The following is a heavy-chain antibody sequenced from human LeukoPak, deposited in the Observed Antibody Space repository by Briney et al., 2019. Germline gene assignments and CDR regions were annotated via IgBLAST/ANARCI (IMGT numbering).Heavy chain of an antibody. CDR2: IYYSGST. Sequence: SETLSLTCTVSGGSISSYYRSWIRQPPGKGLEWIGYIYYSGSTNYNPSLKSRVTISVDTSKNQFSLKLSSVTAADAAVYYCARVTRGAAARIWVVVDYWGQGTLVTVSS. V-gene: IGHV4-59*01. D-gene: IGHD6-13*01. CDR3: ARVTRGAAARIWVVVDY. J-gene: IGHJ4*02. CDR1: GGSISSYY.